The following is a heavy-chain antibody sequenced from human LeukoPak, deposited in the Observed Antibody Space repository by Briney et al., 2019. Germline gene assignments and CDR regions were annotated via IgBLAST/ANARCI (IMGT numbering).Heavy chain of an antibody. CDR1: GFTFSSYS. CDR2: ISGSGGST. J-gene: IGHJ4*02. D-gene: IGHD3-9*01. V-gene: IGHV3-23*01. CDR3: AKGKFGILTGDDY. Sequence: GGSLRLSCAASGFTFSSYSMNWVRQAPGKGLEWVSAISGSGGSTYYADSVKGRFTISRDNSKNTLYLQMNSLRAEDTAVYYCAKGKFGILTGDDYWGQGTLVTVSS.